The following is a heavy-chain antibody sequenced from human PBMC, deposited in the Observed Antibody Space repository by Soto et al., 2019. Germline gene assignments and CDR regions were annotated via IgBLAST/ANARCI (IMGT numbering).Heavy chain of an antibody. CDR1: GGLFSSYP. J-gene: IGHJ4*02. CDR2: IIPVFKTA. Sequence: QEQLVQSGAEVKKPGSSVKVSCKASGGLFSSYPISWVRQVPGQGLEWMGGIIPVFKTAYYTQRFQGRDTITADEATNTADMELSSLRSEDTAIYYCARGGSGYTWFNEFWGQGTLVTVSS. CDR3: ARGGSGYTWFNEF. V-gene: IGHV1-69*01. D-gene: IGHD3-22*01.